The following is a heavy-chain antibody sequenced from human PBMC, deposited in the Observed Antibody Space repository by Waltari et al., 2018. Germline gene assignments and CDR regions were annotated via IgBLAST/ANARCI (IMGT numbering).Heavy chain of an antibody. CDR3: ARRRLGYCSGGSCFAWYFDL. J-gene: IGHJ2*01. V-gene: IGHV4-59*08. D-gene: IGHD2-15*01. Sequence: QVQLQESGPGLVKPSETLSLTCTVSGGSISSYYWSWIRQPPGKGLEWIGYIYYSGRTNYNPSLKSRVTISVDTSKNQFSLKLSSVTAADTAVYYCARRRLGYCSGGSCFAWYFDLWGRGTLVTVSS. CDR1: GGSISSYY. CDR2: IYYSGRT.